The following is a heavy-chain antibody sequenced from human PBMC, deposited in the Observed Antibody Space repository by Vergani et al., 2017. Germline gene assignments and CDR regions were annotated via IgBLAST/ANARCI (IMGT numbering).Heavy chain of an antibody. CDR2: IIPILGIA. CDR3: ARAKAEYYYDSSGYTLDY. D-gene: IGHD3-22*01. Sequence: QVQLVQSGAEVKKPGSSVKVSCKASGGTFSSYTISWVRQAPGQGLEWMGSIIPILGIANYAQKFQGRVTITADKSTSTAYMELSSLRSEDTAVYYCARAKAEYYYDSSGYTLDYWGQGTLVTVSS. J-gene: IGHJ4*02. V-gene: IGHV1-69*02. CDR1: GGTFSSYT.